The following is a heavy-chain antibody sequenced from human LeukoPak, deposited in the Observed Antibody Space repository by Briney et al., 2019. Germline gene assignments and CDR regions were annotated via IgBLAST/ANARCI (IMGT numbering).Heavy chain of an antibody. CDR3: ARGGSSGWYVFTDY. Sequence: EASVKVSCKASGYTFTSYDINWVRQATGRGLEWMGWMNPNSGNTGYAQKFQGRVTMTRNTSISTAYMELSSLRSEDTAVYYCARGGSSGWYVFTDYWGQGTLVTVSS. CDR1: GYTFTSYD. J-gene: IGHJ4*02. V-gene: IGHV1-8*01. D-gene: IGHD6-19*01. CDR2: MNPNSGNT.